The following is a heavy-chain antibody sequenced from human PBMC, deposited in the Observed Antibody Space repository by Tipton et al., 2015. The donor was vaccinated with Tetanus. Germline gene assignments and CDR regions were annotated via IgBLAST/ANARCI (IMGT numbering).Heavy chain of an antibody. CDR2: INHSGST. V-gene: IGHV4-34*01. Sequence: GLVKPSETLSLTCAVYGGSFSGYYWSWIRQPPGKGLEWIGEINHSGSTNYNPSLKSRVTISVDTSKNQFSLKLSSVTAADTAVYYCARDQGRRDYDMDVWGQGTTVTVSS. CDR3: ARDQGRRDYDMDV. CDR1: GGSFSGYY. D-gene: IGHD2-21*01. J-gene: IGHJ6*02.